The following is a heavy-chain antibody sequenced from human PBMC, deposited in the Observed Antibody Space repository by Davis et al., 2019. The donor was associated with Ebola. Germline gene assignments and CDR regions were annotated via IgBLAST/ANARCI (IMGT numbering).Heavy chain of an antibody. V-gene: IGHV4-59*08. CDR1: GDSISGNY. D-gene: IGHD3-22*01. Sequence: MPSETLSLTCTVSGDSISGNYWSWLRQLPGKGLEWIGYIYFTGTTNYNPSLKSRVTISVDTSKNQFSLKLSSVTAADTAVYYCARHRRTGYYYIFDYWGQGTLVTVSS. J-gene: IGHJ4*02. CDR3: ARHRRTGYYYIFDY. CDR2: IYFTGTT.